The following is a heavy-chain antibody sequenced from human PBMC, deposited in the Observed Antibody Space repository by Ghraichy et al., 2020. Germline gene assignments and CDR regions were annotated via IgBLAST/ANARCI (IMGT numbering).Heavy chain of an antibody. J-gene: IGHJ4*02. CDR3: AKPPHPNYYGSSGPFY. V-gene: IGHV3-23*01. Sequence: GGSLRLSCAASGFTFSSYAMSWVRQAPGKGLEWVSAISGSGGSTYYADSVKGRFTISRDNSKNTLYLQMNSLRAEDTAVYYCAKPPHPNYYGSSGPFYWGQGTLVTVSS. CDR1: GFTFSSYA. D-gene: IGHD3-22*01. CDR2: ISGSGGST.